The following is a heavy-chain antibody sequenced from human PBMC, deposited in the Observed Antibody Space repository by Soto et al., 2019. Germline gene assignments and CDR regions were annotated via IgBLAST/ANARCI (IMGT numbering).Heavy chain of an antibody. Sequence: SETLSLTCSVSGDSISSVDYFWAWIRQPPGQALEYIGYIYKSATTYYNPSFESRVAISLDTSKSQFSLNVTSVTAADTAVYFCARGRYCLTGRCFPNWFDSWGQGTLVTVS. CDR2: IYKSATT. CDR3: ARGRYCLTGRCFPNWFDS. D-gene: IGHD2-15*01. CDR1: GDSISSVDYF. V-gene: IGHV4-30-4*01. J-gene: IGHJ5*01.